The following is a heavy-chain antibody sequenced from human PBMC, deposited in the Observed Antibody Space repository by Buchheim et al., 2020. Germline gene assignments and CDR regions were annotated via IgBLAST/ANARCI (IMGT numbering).Heavy chain of an antibody. CDR3: ASLTTVTLYYYYYGMDV. J-gene: IGHJ6*02. Sequence: QLQLQESGPGLVKPSETLSLTCTVSGGSISSSSYYWGWIRQPPGKGLEWIGSIYYSGSTYYNPSLKSLVTISVDTSKNQFPLKLSSVTAADTAVYYCASLTTVTLYYYYYGMDVWGQGTT. V-gene: IGHV4-39*07. D-gene: IGHD4-17*01. CDR2: IYYSGST. CDR1: GGSISSSSYY.